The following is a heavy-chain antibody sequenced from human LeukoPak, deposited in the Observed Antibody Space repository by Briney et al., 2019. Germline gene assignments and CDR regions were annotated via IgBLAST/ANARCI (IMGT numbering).Heavy chain of an antibody. CDR1: GFTFSSYA. CDR2: ISYDGSNK. CDR3: ARADFWSGSDY. J-gene: IGHJ4*02. D-gene: IGHD3-3*01. V-gene: IGHV3-30*01. Sequence: GGSLRLSCAASGFTFSSYAMHWVRQAPGKGLEWVAVISYDGSNKYYADSVKGRFTISRDNSKNPLYLHMNSLRAEDTAVYYSARADFWSGSDYWGQGTLVTVSS.